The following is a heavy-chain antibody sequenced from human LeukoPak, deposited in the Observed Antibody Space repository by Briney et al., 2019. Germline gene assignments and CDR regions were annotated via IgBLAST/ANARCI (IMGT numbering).Heavy chain of an antibody. Sequence: ASVKVSCKASGYSSSNYGISWVRQAPGQGLEWMGWIHIYRGNTNYAQRFQGRVTMTTDTSTSTVYMELSSLRSEDTAVYYCARGDINTAMAMNKFDYWGQGTLVTVSS. V-gene: IGHV1-18*01. J-gene: IGHJ4*02. D-gene: IGHD5-18*01. CDR2: IHIYRGNT. CDR3: ARGDINTAMAMNKFDY. CDR1: GYSSSNYG.